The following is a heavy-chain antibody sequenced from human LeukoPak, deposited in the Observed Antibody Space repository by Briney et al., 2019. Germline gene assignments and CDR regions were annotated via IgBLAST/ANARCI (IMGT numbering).Heavy chain of an antibody. D-gene: IGHD3-9*01. Sequence: SETLSLTCTVSGGSISSSSYYWGWIRQPPGQGLEWIGTIYYSGSTYYNPSLKSRVTISVDTSKNQFSLKLTSVTAADTAVYYCASRNDILTGYVFDFWGQGTLVTVSS. V-gene: IGHV4-39*01. CDR3: ASRNDILTGYVFDF. CDR1: GGSISSSSYY. CDR2: IYYSGST. J-gene: IGHJ4*02.